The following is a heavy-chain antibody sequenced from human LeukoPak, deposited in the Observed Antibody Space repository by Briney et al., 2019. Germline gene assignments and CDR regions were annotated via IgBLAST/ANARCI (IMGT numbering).Heavy chain of an antibody. CDR3: ARQPNLLMGFDP. D-gene: IGHD2/OR15-2a*01. Sequence: GESLKISCKASGYSFTSYWIGWVRQMPGKGLEWMGIIYPGDSDTKYSPSFQGQVTISADKSISTAFLQWTSLKASDTAMYYCARQPNLLMGFDPWGQGTLVTVSS. CDR1: GYSFTSYW. J-gene: IGHJ5*02. CDR2: IYPGDSDT. V-gene: IGHV5-51*01.